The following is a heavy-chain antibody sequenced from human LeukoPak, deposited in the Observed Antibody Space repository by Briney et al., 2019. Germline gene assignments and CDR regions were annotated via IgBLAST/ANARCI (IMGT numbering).Heavy chain of an antibody. Sequence: GESLKISCAASGFTFSSYGMHWVRQAPGKGLEWVAFIRYDGSNKYYADSVKGRFTISRDNSKNTLYLQMNSLRAEDTAVYYCAKDLDIVVVPAANSVDYWGQGTLVTVSS. V-gene: IGHV3-30*02. J-gene: IGHJ4*02. D-gene: IGHD2-2*03. CDR1: GFTFSSYG. CDR3: AKDLDIVVVPAANSVDY. CDR2: IRYDGSNK.